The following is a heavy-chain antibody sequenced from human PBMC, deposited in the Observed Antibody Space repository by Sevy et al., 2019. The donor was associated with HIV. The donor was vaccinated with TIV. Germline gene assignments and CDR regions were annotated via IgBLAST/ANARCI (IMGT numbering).Heavy chain of an antibody. D-gene: IGHD3-22*01. J-gene: IGHJ4*01. CDR1: GLSFRSYE. V-gene: IGHV3-48*03. CDR2: ISTGGGTI. Sequence: GGSLRLSGAASGLSFRSYELNWVRQAPGKGLQWISYISTGGGTIFYADSVKGRFTISRGNAKNSVFLQMNSLRAEDTAVYFCATSRRDYYNHYFDDWGHGTLVTVSS. CDR3: ATSRRDYYNHYFDD.